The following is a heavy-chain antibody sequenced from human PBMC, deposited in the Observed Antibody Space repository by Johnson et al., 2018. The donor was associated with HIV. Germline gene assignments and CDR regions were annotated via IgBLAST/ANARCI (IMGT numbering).Heavy chain of an antibody. CDR2: IKQDGSEK. CDR1: GFTFSSYW. V-gene: IGHV3-7*05. Sequence: VQLVESGGGLVQPGGSLRLSCAASGFTFSSYWMSWVRQAPGKGLEWVANIKQDGSEKYYVDSVKGRFTISRDNAKNSLYLQMNSLRAEDTAVYYCARDTSWSETGSIDAFDIWGQGTVVTVSS. J-gene: IGHJ3*02. D-gene: IGHD1-14*01. CDR3: ARDTSWSETGSIDAFDI.